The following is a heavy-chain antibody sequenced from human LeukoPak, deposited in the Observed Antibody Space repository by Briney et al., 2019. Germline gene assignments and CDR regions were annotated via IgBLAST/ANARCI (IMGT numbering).Heavy chain of an antibody. Sequence: GGSLRLSCAASGFTFSTYWMSWVRQAPGKGLEWVANIKQDGSEKNYVDSVKGRFTTSRDNAENSLYLQMNSLGAEDTAVYYCARSRSVSGVVIMGALDIWGQGTMVTVSS. J-gene: IGHJ3*02. CDR1: GFTFSTYW. CDR3: ARSRSVSGVVIMGALDI. V-gene: IGHV3-7*01. CDR2: IKQDGSEK. D-gene: IGHD3-3*01.